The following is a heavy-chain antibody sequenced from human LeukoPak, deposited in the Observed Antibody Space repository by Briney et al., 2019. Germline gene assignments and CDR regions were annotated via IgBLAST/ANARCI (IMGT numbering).Heavy chain of an antibody. Sequence: GGSLRLSCAASGFTFSSYSMNWVRQAPGKGLEWVSYISSSSSTIYYADSVKGRFTISRDNAKNSLYLQMNSLRDEDTAVYYCARGVRILWFGESDYWGQGTLVTVSS. D-gene: IGHD3-10*01. CDR1: GFTFSSYS. J-gene: IGHJ4*02. CDR3: ARGVRILWFGESDY. CDR2: ISSSSSTI. V-gene: IGHV3-48*02.